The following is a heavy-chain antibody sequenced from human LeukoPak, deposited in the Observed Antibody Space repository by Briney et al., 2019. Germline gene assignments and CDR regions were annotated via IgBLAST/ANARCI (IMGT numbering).Heavy chain of an antibody. CDR1: GGSISSYY. CDR3: ARDLDYYDSSGSLDAFDI. D-gene: IGHD3-22*01. Sequence: SETLSLTCTVSGGSISSYYWSWIRQPPGKGLEWIGYIYYSGSTNYNPSLKSRVTISVDTSKNQFSLKLSSVTAADTAVYYCARDLDYYDSSGSLDAFDIWGQGTMVTLSS. V-gene: IGHV4-59*01. J-gene: IGHJ3*02. CDR2: IYYSGST.